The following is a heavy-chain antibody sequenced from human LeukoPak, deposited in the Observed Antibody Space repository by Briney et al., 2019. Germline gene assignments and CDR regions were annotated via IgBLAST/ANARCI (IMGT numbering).Heavy chain of an antibody. V-gene: IGHV3-21*01. CDR1: GFSFSSHT. CDR3: ASQGGLDV. J-gene: IGHJ6*02. Sequence: GGSLRLSCAASGFSFSSHTMNWLRQAPGKGLEWVSSITAGIIYTYYADSVKGRFTISRDNAKNSLYLQMNSLRPEDTAMYYCASQGGLDVWGQGTTVTVSS. CDR2: ITAGIIYT.